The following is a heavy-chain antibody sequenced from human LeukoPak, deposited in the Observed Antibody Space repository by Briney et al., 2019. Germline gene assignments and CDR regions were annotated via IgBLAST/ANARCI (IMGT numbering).Heavy chain of an antibody. J-gene: IGHJ4*02. D-gene: IGHD3-22*01. Sequence: SVKVSCKASGGTFSSYAISWVRQAPGQGLEWMGRIIPILGIANYAQKFQGRVTITADESTSTAYMELSSLRSEDTAVYYCATLDSSGYYSDYWGQGTLVTVSS. V-gene: IGHV1-69*04. CDR3: ATLDSSGYYSDY. CDR1: GGTFSSYA. CDR2: IIPILGIA.